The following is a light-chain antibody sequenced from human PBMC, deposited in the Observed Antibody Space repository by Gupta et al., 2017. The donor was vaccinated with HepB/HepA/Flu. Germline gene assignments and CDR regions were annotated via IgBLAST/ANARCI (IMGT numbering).Light chain of an antibody. V-gene: IGLV2-14*01. CDR1: SSDVGGYNY. J-gene: IGLJ2*01. CDR3: SSYTSSSTMV. CDR2: DVS. Sequence: QSALTQPASVSGSPGQSIPISCSGTSSDVGGYNYVSWYHQHPGKPPKLMIYDVSNRPSGVSNRFSGSKSGNTASLTISGLQAEDEADYYCSSYTSSSTMVFGGGTKLTVL.